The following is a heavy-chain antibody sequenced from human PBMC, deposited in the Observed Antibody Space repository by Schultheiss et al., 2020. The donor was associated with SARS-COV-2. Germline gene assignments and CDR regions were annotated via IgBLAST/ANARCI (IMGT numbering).Heavy chain of an antibody. Sequence: GGSLRLSCAASGFTFSSYGMHWVRQAPGKGLEWVAVISYDGSNKYYADSVKGRFTISRDNSKNTLYLQMNSLRAEDTAVYYCAKDRRLAVVLVEVRLIDYWGQGTLVTVSS. V-gene: IGHV3-30*18. D-gene: IGHD2-15*01. CDR1: GFTFSSYG. CDR2: ISYDGSNK. CDR3: AKDRRLAVVLVEVRLIDY. J-gene: IGHJ4*02.